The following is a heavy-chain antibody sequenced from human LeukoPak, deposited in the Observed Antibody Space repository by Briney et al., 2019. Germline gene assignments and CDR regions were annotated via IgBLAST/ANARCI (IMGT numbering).Heavy chain of an antibody. D-gene: IGHD5-24*01. CDR2: IYYSGST. Sequence: WETLSLTCTVSGGSISSSSYYWGWIRQPPGKGLEWIGRIYYSGSTYYNPSLKSRVTISVDKSKNQYSLKLSSVTAADTGVYYCARDGEMATSFDYWGQGTLVTVSS. J-gene: IGHJ4*02. CDR3: ARDGEMATSFDY. V-gene: IGHV4-39*07. CDR1: GGSISSSSYY.